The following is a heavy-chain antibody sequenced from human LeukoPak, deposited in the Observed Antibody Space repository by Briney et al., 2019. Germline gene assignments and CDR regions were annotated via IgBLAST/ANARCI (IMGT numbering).Heavy chain of an antibody. CDR3: ARYGQLVDFNAFDI. CDR2: INHSGST. D-gene: IGHD6-6*01. J-gene: IGHJ3*02. V-gene: IGHV4-34*01. CDR1: GGSFSGYY. Sequence: SETLSLTCAVYGGSFSGYYWSWIRQPPGKGLEWIGEINHSGSTNYNPSLKSRVTISVDTSKNQFSLKLSSVTAADTAVYYCARYGQLVDFNAFDIWGQGTMVTVSS.